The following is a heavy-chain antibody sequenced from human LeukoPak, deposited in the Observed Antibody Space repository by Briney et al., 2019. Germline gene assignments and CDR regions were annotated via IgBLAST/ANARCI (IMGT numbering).Heavy chain of an antibody. CDR3: AREVSITAMDKGAYYFDY. CDR1: GFTFSSYW. CDR2: IKQDGSEK. D-gene: IGHD5-18*01. V-gene: IGHV3-7*01. J-gene: IGHJ4*02. Sequence: GGSLRLSCAASGFTFSSYWMSRVRQAPGKGLEWVANIKQDGSEKYYVDSVKGRFTISRDNAKNSLYLQMNSLRAEDTAVYYCAREVSITAMDKGAYYFDYWGQGTLVTVSS.